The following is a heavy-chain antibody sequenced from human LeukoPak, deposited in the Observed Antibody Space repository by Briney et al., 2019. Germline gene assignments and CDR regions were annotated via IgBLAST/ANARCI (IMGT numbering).Heavy chain of an antibody. CDR1: GFTFSCYW. D-gene: IGHD1-26*01. J-gene: IGHJ5*02. V-gene: IGHV3-7*01. CDR3: ARDPLTGSYGVNWLDP. CDR2: IKQDGSEK. Sequence: GGSLRLSCAASGFTFSCYWMSWVRQAPGKGLEWVANIKQDGSEKYYVDSVKGRFTISRDNAKNSLYLQMNSLRVEDTAIYYCARDPLTGSYGVNWLDPWGQGTLVTVSS.